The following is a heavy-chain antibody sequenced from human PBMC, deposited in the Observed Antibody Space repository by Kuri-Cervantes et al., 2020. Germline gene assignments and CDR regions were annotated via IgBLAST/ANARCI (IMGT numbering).Heavy chain of an antibody. CDR3: AREQYSDNAFDI. CDR2: ISGSGGST. Sequence: GGSLRLSCAASGFTFSSYAMSWVRQAPGKGLEWVSAISGSGGSTYYADSVKGRFTISRDKSKNTLYLQMNSLRAEDTAVYYCAREQYSDNAFDIWGQGTMVTVSS. CDR1: GFTFSSYA. D-gene: IGHD1-26*01. J-gene: IGHJ3*02. V-gene: IGHV3-23*01.